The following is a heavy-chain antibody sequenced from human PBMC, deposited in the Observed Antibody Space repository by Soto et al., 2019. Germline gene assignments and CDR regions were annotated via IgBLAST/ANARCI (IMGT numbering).Heavy chain of an antibody. D-gene: IGHD2-2*01. CDR1: GFTVSSNY. CDR2: IYSGGST. J-gene: IGHJ6*03. V-gene: IGHV3-66*01. CDR3: ARATVVPAAMGYYYYMDV. Sequence: GGSLRLSCAASGFTVSSNYMSWVRQAPGKGLEWVSVIYSGGSTYYADSVKGRFTISRDNSKNTLYLQMNSLRAEDTAVYYCARATVVPAAMGYYYYMDVWGKGTTVTVSS.